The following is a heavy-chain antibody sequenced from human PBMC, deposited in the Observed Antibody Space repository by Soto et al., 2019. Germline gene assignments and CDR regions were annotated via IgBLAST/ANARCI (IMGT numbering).Heavy chain of an antibody. CDR3: ATGLEWLFYFDY. J-gene: IGHJ4*02. CDR2: FDPEDGET. V-gene: IGHV1-24*01. D-gene: IGHD3-3*01. Sequence: ASVKVSCKVSGYTLTELSVHWVRQAPGKGLEWMGGFDPEDGETIYAQKFQGRVTMTEDTSTDTAYMELSSLRSEDTAVYYCATGLEWLFYFDYWGQGTLVTVSS. CDR1: GYTLTELS.